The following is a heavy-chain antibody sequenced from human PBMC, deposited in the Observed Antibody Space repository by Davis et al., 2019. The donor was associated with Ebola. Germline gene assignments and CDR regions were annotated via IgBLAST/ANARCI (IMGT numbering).Heavy chain of an antibody. CDR3: ARDIRYSTSSGFDY. J-gene: IGHJ4*02. V-gene: IGHV3-48*01. CDR2: ISGSGSAI. CDR1: GFDFNFYG. Sequence: GGSLRLSCAASGFDFNFYGMNWVRQAPGKGLEWLAQISGSGSAINYADSVKGRFTIPRDNDKSSLFLNMNNLRAEDTAVYFCARDIRYSTSSGFDYWGQGTLVTVSS. D-gene: IGHD6-6*01.